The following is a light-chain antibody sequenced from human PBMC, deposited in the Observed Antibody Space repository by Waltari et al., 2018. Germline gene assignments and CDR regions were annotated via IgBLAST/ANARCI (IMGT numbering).Light chain of an antibody. J-gene: IGLJ1*01. CDR2: EDS. CDR1: KLGDKY. CDR3: QAWDSSTFYV. V-gene: IGLV3-1*01. Sequence: SYELTQPPSVSVSPGQTASITCSGDKLGDKYACWYQQKPGQSPVLVIYEDSKRPPGIPERFYGSNSGNTATLTISGTQAMDEADYYCQAWDSSTFYVFGTGTKVTVL.